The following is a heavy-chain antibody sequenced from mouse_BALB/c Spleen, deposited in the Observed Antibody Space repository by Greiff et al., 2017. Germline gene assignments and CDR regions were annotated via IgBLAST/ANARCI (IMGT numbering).Heavy chain of an antibody. CDR1: GYSITSDYA. CDR2: ISYSGST. Sequence: DVQLQESGPGLVKPSQSLSLTCTVTGYSITSDYAWNWIRQFPGNKLEWMGYISYSGSTSYNPSLKSRISITRDTSKNQFFLQLNSVTTEDTATYYCARSKLYYAMDYWGQGTSVTVSS. V-gene: IGHV3-2*02. CDR3: ARSKLYYAMDY. J-gene: IGHJ4*01.